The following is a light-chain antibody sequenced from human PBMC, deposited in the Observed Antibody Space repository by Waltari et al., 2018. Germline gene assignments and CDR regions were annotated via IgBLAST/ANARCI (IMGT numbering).Light chain of an antibody. J-gene: IGKJ4*01. V-gene: IGKV1-27*01. CDR1: QVIDNH. CDR3: QKYNNAPQP. Sequence: DLQITPSPSSLSASVGDRITITCRASQVIDNHLAWYQHKPGKLPNLLIYATSTLHSGVPSRFSGSGSGTVFTLTISDLQPEDFAVYYCQKYNNAPQPFGGGTKVEIK. CDR2: ATS.